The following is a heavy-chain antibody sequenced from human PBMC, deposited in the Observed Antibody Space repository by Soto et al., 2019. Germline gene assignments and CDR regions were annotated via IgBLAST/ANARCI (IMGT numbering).Heavy chain of an antibody. Sequence: NPGESLKISCKCSGYSFTSYWIGWVRQMPGKGLEWMGIIYPGDSDTRYSPSFQGQVTISADKSISTAYLQWSSLKASDTAMYYCARHPEPQLLWFGEFNFDYWGQGTLVTVSS. CDR2: IYPGDSDT. CDR3: ARHPEPQLLWFGEFNFDY. J-gene: IGHJ4*02. D-gene: IGHD3-10*01. CDR1: GYSFTSYW. V-gene: IGHV5-51*01.